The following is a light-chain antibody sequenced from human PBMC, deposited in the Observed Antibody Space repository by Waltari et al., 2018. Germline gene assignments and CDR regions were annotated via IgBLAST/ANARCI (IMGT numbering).Light chain of an antibody. J-gene: IGKJ1*01. CDR3: QQYGNSVWT. CDR1: QSISSSY. Sequence: EVVLTQFPDTLSLSPGEGATLSCRASQSISSSYLAGYQQRPGQAPRLLLYGAAKRATGIPDRFSGSGSRTDFTLTISRLEPEDFAVYYCQQYGNSVWTFGQGTKVEVK. CDR2: GAA. V-gene: IGKV3-20*01.